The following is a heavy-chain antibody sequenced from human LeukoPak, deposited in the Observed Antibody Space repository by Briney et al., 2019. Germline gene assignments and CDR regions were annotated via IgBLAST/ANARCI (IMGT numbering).Heavy chain of an antibody. V-gene: IGHV4-59*11. CDR3: ARAGPWQIDP. J-gene: IGHJ5*02. CDR1: GGSISSHY. CDR2: IFYSGRT. Sequence: SETLSLTCTVSGGSISSHYWSWIRQPPGKGLEWIGHIFYSGRTEYNPSLKSRVTISVDRSKNQFSLKLKSVTAADTAVYYCARAGPWQIDPWGQGTLVTVSS. D-gene: IGHD3-10*01.